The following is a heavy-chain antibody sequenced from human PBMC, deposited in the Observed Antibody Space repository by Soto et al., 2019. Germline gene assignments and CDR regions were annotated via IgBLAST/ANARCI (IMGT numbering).Heavy chain of an antibody. CDR1: GFTFSSYA. CDR2: ISGSGGST. V-gene: IGHV3-23*01. D-gene: IGHD5-12*01. CDR3: AKVWSGYDLGYDAFDI. J-gene: IGHJ3*02. Sequence: GGSLRLSCAASGFTFSSYAMSWVRQAPGKGLEWVSAISGSGGSTYYADSVKGRFTISRDNSKNTLYLQMNSLRAEDTAVYYCAKVWSGYDLGYDAFDIWGQGTMVTVSS.